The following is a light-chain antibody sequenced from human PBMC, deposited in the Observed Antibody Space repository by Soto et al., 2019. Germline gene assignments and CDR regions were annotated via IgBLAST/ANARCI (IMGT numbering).Light chain of an antibody. V-gene: IGLV2-14*01. J-gene: IGLJ3*02. CDR3: CSYVDTDTVL. CDR2: EVS. CDR1: SSDVGAYNY. Sequence: QSVLTQPASVSGSPGQSVAISCTGTSSDVGAYNYISWYQQHPGKAPKLLLSEVSNRPSGVSDRFSGSKSGNTASLTISGLQAEDEADYYCCSYVDTDTVLFGGGTKLTVL.